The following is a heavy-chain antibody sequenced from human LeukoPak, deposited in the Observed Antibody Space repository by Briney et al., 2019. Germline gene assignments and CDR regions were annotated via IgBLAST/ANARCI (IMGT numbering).Heavy chain of an antibody. CDR1: GYSISSGYY. D-gene: IGHD3-22*01. J-gene: IGHJ6*02. V-gene: IGHV4-38-2*02. CDR2: IYHSGST. Sequence: PSETLSLTCTVSGYSISSGYYWGWIRQPPGKGLEWIGSIYHSGSTYYNPSLKSRVTISVDTSKNQFSLKLSSVTAADTAVYYCARDPGYLHSSGYYNYYYGMDVWGQGTTVTVSS. CDR3: ARDPGYLHSSGYYNYYYGMDV.